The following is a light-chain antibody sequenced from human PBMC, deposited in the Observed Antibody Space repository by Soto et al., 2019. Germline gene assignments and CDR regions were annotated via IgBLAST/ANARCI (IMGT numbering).Light chain of an antibody. CDR2: DNN. Sequence: QSVLTQPPSVSAAPGQKVSISCSGSSSNIGSNYVSWYQHLPGTAPRLLIYDNNKRPSGIPDRFSGSKSGTSATLGITGLQTGDEADYYCGTWDSSLSGVILGGGTKLTVL. V-gene: IGLV1-51*01. CDR3: GTWDSSLSGVI. CDR1: SSNIGSNY. J-gene: IGLJ2*01.